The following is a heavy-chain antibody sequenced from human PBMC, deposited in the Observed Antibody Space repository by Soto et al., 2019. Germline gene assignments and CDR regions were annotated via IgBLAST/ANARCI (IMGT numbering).Heavy chain of an antibody. CDR2: ISSSGSTI. V-gene: IGHV3-11*01. Sequence: PGGSLRLSCAASGFTFSDYYMSWIRQAPGKGLEWVSYISSSGSTIYYADSVKGRFTISRDNAKNSLYLQMNSLRAEDTAVYYCARDSQIVVVPAAIDYWGQGTLVTVS. J-gene: IGHJ4*02. D-gene: IGHD2-2*01. CDR1: GFTFSDYY. CDR3: ARDSQIVVVPAAIDY.